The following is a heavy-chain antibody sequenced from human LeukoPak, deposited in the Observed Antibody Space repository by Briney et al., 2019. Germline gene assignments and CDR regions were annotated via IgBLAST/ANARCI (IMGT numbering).Heavy chain of an antibody. CDR1: GYTFTGYY. D-gene: IGHD6-19*01. V-gene: IGHV1-2*02. CDR2: INPKSGGT. Sequence: ASVKVSCKASGYTFTGYYMHWVRQAPGQRLEWMGWINPKSGGTNYAQKFQGRVTMTRDTSISTAYRELSRLRSDDTAVYYCARDPHSSGWYYDAFDIWGQGTMVTVSS. CDR3: ARDPHSSGWYYDAFDI. J-gene: IGHJ3*02.